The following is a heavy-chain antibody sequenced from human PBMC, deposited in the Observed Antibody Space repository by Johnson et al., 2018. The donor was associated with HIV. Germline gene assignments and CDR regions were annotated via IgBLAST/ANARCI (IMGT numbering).Heavy chain of an antibody. V-gene: IGHV3-30*03. Sequence: QVQLVESGGGVVQPGGSLRLSCAASGLTFSGTGMHWVRQAPGKGLEWVSVISYGDHSTYYADSVRGRFTISRDNSKNTLYLQMNSLRAEDTAVYYCARANDGLGAFDIWGQGTMVTVSS. D-gene: IGHD1-1*01. CDR2: ISYGDHST. CDR3: ARANDGLGAFDI. J-gene: IGHJ3*02. CDR1: GLTFSGTG.